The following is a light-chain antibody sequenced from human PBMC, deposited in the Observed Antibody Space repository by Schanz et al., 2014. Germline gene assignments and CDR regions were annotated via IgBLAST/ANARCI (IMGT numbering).Light chain of an antibody. J-gene: IGKJ4*01. CDR3: QQYDTGRT. V-gene: IGKV1-6*02. CDR1: QGIRND. Sequence: AIQMTQSPSSLSASVGDRVTITCRASQGIRNDLGWYQQKPGKAPKLLIYAASSLQSGVPSRFSGSGSGTDFTLTISSLQPEDFATYYCQQYDTGRTFGGGTKVEIK. CDR2: AAS.